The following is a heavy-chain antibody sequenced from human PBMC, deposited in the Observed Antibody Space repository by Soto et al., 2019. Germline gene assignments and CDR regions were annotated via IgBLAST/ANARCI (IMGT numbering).Heavy chain of an antibody. CDR1: GGSISSGGYY. J-gene: IGHJ5*02. CDR2: IYYSGST. V-gene: IGHV4-31*03. Sequence: ASETLSLTCTVSGGSISSGGYYWSWIRQHPGKGLEWIGNIYYSGSTFYNPSLKSRVTISVDTSKNQFSLKLSSVTAADTAVYYCARVRSGVGYNWFDPWGQGTLVTVS. D-gene: IGHD3-10*01. CDR3: ARVRSGVGYNWFDP.